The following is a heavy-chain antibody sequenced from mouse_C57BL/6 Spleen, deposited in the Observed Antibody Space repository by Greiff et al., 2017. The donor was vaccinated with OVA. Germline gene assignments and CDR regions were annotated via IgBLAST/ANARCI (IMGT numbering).Heavy chain of an antibody. V-gene: IGHV1-55*01. D-gene: IGHD1-1*01. CDR1: GYTFTSYW. CDR3: ARGNGSSPAWFAY. Sequence: QVQLQQPGAELVKPGASVKMSCKASGYTFTSYWITWVKQRPGQGLEWIGDIYPGSGSTNYNEKFKSKATLTVDTSSSTAYMQLSSLTSEDSAVDYCARGNGSSPAWFAYWGQGTLVTVSA. CDR2: IYPGSGST. J-gene: IGHJ3*01.